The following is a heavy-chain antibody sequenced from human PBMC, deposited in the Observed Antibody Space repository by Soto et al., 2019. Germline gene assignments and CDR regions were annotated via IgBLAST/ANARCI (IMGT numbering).Heavy chain of an antibody. J-gene: IGHJ4*02. CDR3: AFAWSGSYLIEDY. V-gene: IGHV1-69*02. Sequence: QVQLVQSGAEVKKPGSSVKVSCKASGSTFSSYTISWVRQAPGQGLEWMGRIIPILGIANYAQNFQGRVSITADKSTSTAYMELSSLRSEDTAVYYCAFAWSGSYLIEDYWGQGTLVTVSS. D-gene: IGHD1-26*01. CDR1: GSTFSSYT. CDR2: IIPILGIA.